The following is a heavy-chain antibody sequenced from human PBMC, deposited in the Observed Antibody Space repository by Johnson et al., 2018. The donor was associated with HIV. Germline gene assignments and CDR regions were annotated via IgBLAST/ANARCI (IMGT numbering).Heavy chain of an antibody. CDR2: ISYDGSDK. CDR3: ARDQRHIAAAGPPDAFDI. D-gene: IGHD6-13*01. V-gene: IGHV3-7*03. J-gene: IGHJ3*02. Sequence: MQLVESGGGLVQPGGSLRLSCAASGFTFSSYAMSWVRQAPGKGLEWAADISYDGSDKYYVDSVKVRFTISRDNAKNSLYLQMNSLRAEDTAVYYCARDQRHIAAAGPPDAFDIWGQGTMVTVSS. CDR1: GFTFSSYA.